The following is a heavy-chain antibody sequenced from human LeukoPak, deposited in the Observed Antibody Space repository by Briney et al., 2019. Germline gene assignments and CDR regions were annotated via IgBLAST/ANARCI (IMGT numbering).Heavy chain of an antibody. Sequence: GASVKVSCKASGYTFTGYYMHWVRQAPGQGLEWMGWINPNSGGTNYAQKFQGRATMTRDTSISTAYMELSRLRSDDTAVYYCARSLRGSGYYFDAFDIWGQGTMVTVSS. CDR3: ARSLRGSGYYFDAFDI. V-gene: IGHV1-2*02. D-gene: IGHD3-22*01. CDR2: INPNSGGT. CDR1: GYTFTGYY. J-gene: IGHJ3*02.